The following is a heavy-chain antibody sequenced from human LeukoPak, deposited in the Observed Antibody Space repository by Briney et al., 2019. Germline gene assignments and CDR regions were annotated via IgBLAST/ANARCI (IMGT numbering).Heavy chain of an antibody. CDR2: ISGSGGST. D-gene: IGHD3-10*01. V-gene: IGHV3-23*01. Sequence: PGGSLRLSCAASGCTFSSYAMSWVRQAPGKGLEWVSAISGSGGSTYYADSVKGRFTISRDNSKNTLYLQMNSLRAEDTAVYYCAAMVPYYYYGMDVWGQGTTVTVSS. CDR1: GCTFSSYA. J-gene: IGHJ6*02. CDR3: AAMVPYYYYGMDV.